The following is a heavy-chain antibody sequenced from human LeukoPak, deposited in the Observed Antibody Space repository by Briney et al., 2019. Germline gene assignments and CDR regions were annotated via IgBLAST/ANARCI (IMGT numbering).Heavy chain of an antibody. D-gene: IGHD6-19*01. CDR2: ISGDGDKA. CDR3: AKALALAGTGGGFDV. CDR1: GCTFTTYA. Sequence: GGSLRLSCTASGCTFTTYAINWIRQAPGKGLEWVTGISGDGDKAFYADSVKGRFTISRDNSKNTVPLQMTSLRAEDTALYYCAKALALAGTGGGFDVWGQGTGVAVSS. V-gene: IGHV3-23*01. J-gene: IGHJ3*01.